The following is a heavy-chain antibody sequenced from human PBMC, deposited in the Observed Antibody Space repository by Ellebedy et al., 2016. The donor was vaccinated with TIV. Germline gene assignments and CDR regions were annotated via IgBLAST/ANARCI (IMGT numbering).Heavy chain of an antibody. D-gene: IGHD4-17*01. Sequence: GESLKISCAASGFTFNNYAMSWVRQAPGKGLEWVSAISGGGGTTYYADSVKGRFTISRDNSKSTLYLQMNSLRADDTAVYYCAKLPTVSPGRDWFDPWGQGTLVTVSS. CDR2: ISGGGGTT. V-gene: IGHV3-23*01. J-gene: IGHJ5*02. CDR3: AKLPTVSPGRDWFDP. CDR1: GFTFNNYA.